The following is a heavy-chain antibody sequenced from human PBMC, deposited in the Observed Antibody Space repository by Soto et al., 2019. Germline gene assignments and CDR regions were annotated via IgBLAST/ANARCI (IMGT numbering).Heavy chain of an antibody. D-gene: IGHD2-8*01. V-gene: IGHV3-23*01. CDR1: GFTFGNYA. CDR3: EKDAIPYNGVRDARAL. J-gene: IGHJ3*01. CDR2: LGGVGDDT. Sequence: LRLSCAASGFTFGNYAMSWVRQAPGTRLQWVASLGGVGDDTYYAASVRSRFTVAGDTSNNKLFLQINSLTAEDRAIYYCEKDAIPYNGVRDARALWGQGTKVTVSS.